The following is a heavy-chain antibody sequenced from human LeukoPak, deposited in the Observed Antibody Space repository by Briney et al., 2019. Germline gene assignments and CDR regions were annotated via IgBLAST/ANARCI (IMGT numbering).Heavy chain of an antibody. CDR2: ISESGGTR. CDR3: AREMATITYAFDI. Sequence: GGSLRLSCAASGFTLSSYALSWVRQAPGKGLEWVSAISESGGTRNYVDSVKGRFTISRDNSKNTLYLQMSSLRAEDTAVYYCAREMATITYAFDIWGQGTMVTVSS. V-gene: IGHV3-23*01. CDR1: GFTLSSYA. J-gene: IGHJ3*02. D-gene: IGHD5-24*01.